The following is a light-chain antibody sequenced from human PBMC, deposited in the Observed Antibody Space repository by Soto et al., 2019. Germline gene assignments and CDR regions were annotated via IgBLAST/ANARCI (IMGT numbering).Light chain of an antibody. CDR1: QSISSY. J-gene: IGKJ5*01. CDR2: AAS. V-gene: IGKV1-39*01. Sequence: DIQMTQSPSSLSASVGDRVTITCRASQSISSYLNWYQQKPGKAPKLLIYAASSLQSGVPSRFSGSGSGTDFTLTISSLQPEDFATYHCQPSYRTPFTFGQGTRLEIK. CDR3: QPSYRTPFT.